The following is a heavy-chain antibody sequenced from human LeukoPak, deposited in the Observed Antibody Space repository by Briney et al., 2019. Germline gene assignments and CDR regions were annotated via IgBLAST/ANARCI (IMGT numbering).Heavy chain of an antibody. CDR3: ARRVFWSGNLLDY. CDR1: GFTFSSYA. CDR2: ISGSGGST. Sequence: GGSLRLSCAASGFTFSSYAMSWVRQAPGKGLEWVSAISGSGGSTYYADSVKGGFTISRDNSKNTLYLQMNSLRAEDTAVYYCARRVFWSGNLLDYWGQGTLVTVSS. J-gene: IGHJ4*02. V-gene: IGHV3-23*01. D-gene: IGHD3-3*01.